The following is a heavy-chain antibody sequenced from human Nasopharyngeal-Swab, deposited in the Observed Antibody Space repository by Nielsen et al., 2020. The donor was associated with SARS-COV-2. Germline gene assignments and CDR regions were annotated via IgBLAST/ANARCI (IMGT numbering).Heavy chain of an antibody. CDR3: ARDITKDYFDY. Sequence: GESLKISCAASGFTLSSYSMNWVCQAPGKGLEWVSSISSTSTYIYYADSVKGRFTISRDNAKNSLYLQMNSLRAEDTAVYYCARDITKDYFDYWGQGTLVTVSS. J-gene: IGHJ4*02. D-gene: IGHD3-10*01. V-gene: IGHV3-21*01. CDR1: GFTLSSYS. CDR2: ISSTSTYI.